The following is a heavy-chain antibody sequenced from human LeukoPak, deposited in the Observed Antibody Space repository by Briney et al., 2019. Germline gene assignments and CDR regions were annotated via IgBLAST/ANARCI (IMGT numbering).Heavy chain of an antibody. Sequence: GASVKVSCKASGYTFTSYGISWVRQAPGQGLEWMGWISAYNGNTNYAQKLQGRVTMTTDTSTSTAYMELRSLRSDDTAVYYCARVRSIRSGWYYPYYFAYWGQGTLVTFSS. D-gene: IGHD6-19*01. CDR3: ARVRSIRSGWYYPYYFAY. J-gene: IGHJ4*02. CDR2: ISAYNGNT. V-gene: IGHV1-18*04. CDR1: GYTFTSYG.